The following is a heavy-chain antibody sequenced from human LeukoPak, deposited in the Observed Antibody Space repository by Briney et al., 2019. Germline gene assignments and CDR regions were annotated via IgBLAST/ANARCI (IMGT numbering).Heavy chain of an antibody. V-gene: IGHV4-34*01. J-gene: IGHJ4*02. D-gene: IGHD2-2*01. CDR3: ARGRRIVVVPAAFYFDY. CDR2: INHSGST. CDR1: GGSFSGYY. Sequence: SETLSLTCAVYGGSFSGYYWSWIPQPPGEGLEWIGEINHSGSTNYNPSLKSRVTISVDTSKNQFSLKLSSVTAADTAVYYCARGRRIVVVPAAFYFDYWGQGTLVTVSS.